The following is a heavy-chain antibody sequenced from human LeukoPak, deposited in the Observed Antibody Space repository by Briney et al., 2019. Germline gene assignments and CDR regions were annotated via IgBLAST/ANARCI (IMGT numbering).Heavy chain of an antibody. CDR3: ARVLFVAVASPLDY. D-gene: IGHD6-19*01. J-gene: IGHJ4*02. CDR2: IIPILGIA. V-gene: IGHV1-69*04. CDR1: GGTFSSYA. Sequence: SVKVSCKASGGTFSSYAISWVRQAPGQGLEWIGRIIPILGIANYAQKFQGRVTITADKSTSTAYMELSSLRSEDTAVYYCARVLFVAVASPLDYWGQGTLVTVSS.